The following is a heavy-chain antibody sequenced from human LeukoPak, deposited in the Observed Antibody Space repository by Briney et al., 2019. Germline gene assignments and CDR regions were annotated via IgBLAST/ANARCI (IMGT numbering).Heavy chain of an antibody. CDR3: AKDIARYFDWLLPTTDYYMDV. Sequence: GGSLRLSCEASEFTFSSYAMSWVRQAPGKGLEWVSAISGSGGSTYYADSVKGRFTISRDNSKNTLYLQMNSLRAEDTAVYYCAKDIARYFDWLLPTTDYYMDVWGKGTTVTISS. CDR1: EFTFSSYA. J-gene: IGHJ6*03. D-gene: IGHD3-9*01. V-gene: IGHV3-23*01. CDR2: ISGSGGST.